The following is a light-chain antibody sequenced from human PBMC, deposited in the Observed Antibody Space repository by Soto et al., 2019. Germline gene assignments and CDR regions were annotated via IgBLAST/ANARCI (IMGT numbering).Light chain of an antibody. CDR2: VTS. V-gene: IGKV1-9*01. CDR3: QQLNTSPFT. CDR1: QDISSY. Sequence: DVQLTQSPSFLSASVGDRVTITCRASQDISSYLAWYQQKPGKPPKLLIYVTSTLQSGVPSRFSGSGSGTEFTLTISSLQPEDFATYFCQQLNTSPFTFGGGTKVDIK. J-gene: IGKJ4*01.